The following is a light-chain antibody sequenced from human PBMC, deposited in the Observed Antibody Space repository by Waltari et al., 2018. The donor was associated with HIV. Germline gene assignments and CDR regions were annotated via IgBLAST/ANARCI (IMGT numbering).Light chain of an antibody. V-gene: IGLV2-18*01. CDR1: RGDVLLYNP. J-gene: IGLJ2*01. CDR3: ALYTTRNII. Sequence: QSALTQPHPASGLAGQSVTVACNGIRGDVLLYNPSSWYQQPPHTAPKLILYEVYKRPSGVPDRFSGSQSGDMASLTVSGLQTEDEADYYCALYTTRNIIFGGGTNLVVL. CDR2: EVY.